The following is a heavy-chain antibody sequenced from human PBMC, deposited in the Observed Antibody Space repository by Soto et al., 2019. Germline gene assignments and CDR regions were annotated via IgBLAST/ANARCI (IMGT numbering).Heavy chain of an antibody. CDR3: ARRTRGAGWFDP. D-gene: IGHD6-19*01. CDR1: GFTFSDNY. V-gene: IGHV3-11*01. J-gene: IGHJ5*02. CDR2: ISDSGNII. Sequence: GGSLRLSCAASGFTFSDNYMTWIRQAPGRGLEWVAYISDSGNIICYADSVQGRFTVSRDNAKNSLYLQMNSLSAEDTAVYYCARRTRGAGWFDPWGQGTLVTVSS.